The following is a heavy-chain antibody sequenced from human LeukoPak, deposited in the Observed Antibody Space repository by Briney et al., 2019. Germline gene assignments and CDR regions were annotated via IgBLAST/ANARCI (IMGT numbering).Heavy chain of an antibody. V-gene: IGHV3-7*01. CDR2: IKEDGSEK. Sequence: PGGSLRLSCAASPLTSSGHWMSWVRQAPGKGLEWVANIKEDGSEKYYVDSVKGRFSISRDNAKDLLYLQINSLRVEDTAVYYCARNSFAELFLLGSAYGMDVWGQGTTVTVSS. J-gene: IGHJ6*02. CDR3: ARNSFAELFLLGSAYGMDV. CDR1: PLTSSGHW. D-gene: IGHD3-10*01.